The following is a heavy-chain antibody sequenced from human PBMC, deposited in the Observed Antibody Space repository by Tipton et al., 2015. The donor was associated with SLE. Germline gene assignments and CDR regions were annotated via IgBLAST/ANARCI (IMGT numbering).Heavy chain of an antibody. CDR3: ARDYSSGYFDY. CDR1: GGSISSGSYY. CDR2: IYTSGST. Sequence: LRLSCTVSGGSISSGSYYWSWIRQPAGKGPEWIGHIYTSGSTNYNPSLKSRVTISVDTSKNQFSLKLSSVTAADTAVYYCARDYSSGYFDYWGQGTLVTVSS. D-gene: IGHD6-19*01. J-gene: IGHJ4*02. V-gene: IGHV4-61*09.